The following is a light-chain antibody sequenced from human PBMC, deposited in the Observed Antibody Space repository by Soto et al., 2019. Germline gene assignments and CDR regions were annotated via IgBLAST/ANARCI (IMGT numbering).Light chain of an antibody. J-gene: IGKJ5*01. CDR2: DAS. CDR1: QSISSY. Sequence: SVLTHSPGTLSLSPLDSCSLSCRATQSISSYLAWYQQKPGQAPRLLIYDASSRPTDIPARFSGSGSGTDFTLTISSLEPEDFALYYCQQRSNWPITFGQGTRLEIK. V-gene: IGKV3-11*01. CDR3: QQRSNWPIT.